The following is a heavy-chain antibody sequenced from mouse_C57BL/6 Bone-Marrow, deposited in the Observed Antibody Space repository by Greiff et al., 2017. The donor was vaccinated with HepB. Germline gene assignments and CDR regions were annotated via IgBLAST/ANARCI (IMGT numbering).Heavy chain of an antibody. V-gene: IGHV3-6*01. D-gene: IGHD2-4*01. CDR2: ISYDGSN. J-gene: IGHJ2*01. Sequence: EVKLMESGPGLVKPSQSLSLTCSVTGYSITSGYYWNWIRQFPGNKLEWMGYISYDGSNNYNPSLKNRISITRDTSKNQFFLKLNSVTTEDTATYYCATNYDYYYFDYWGQGTTLTVSS. CDR3: ATNYDYYYFDY. CDR1: GYSITSGYY.